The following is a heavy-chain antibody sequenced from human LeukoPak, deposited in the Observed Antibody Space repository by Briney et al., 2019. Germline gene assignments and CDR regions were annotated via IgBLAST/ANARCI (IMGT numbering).Heavy chain of an antibody. J-gene: IGHJ4*02. Sequence: PSETLSLTCTVSGGSISSGGYYWSWIRQHPGKGLEWTGYINYIGSTYCNPSLKSRITISVDTSKNQFSLYLSSVTAADTAVYYCARTVSSASLFFDYWGQGTLVTVSS. CDR3: ARTVSSASLFFDY. CDR1: GGSISSGGYY. CDR2: INYIGST. D-gene: IGHD6-25*01. V-gene: IGHV4-31*03.